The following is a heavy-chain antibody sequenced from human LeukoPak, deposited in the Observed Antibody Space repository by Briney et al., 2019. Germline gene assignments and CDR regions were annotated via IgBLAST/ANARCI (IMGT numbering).Heavy chain of an antibody. D-gene: IGHD2-8*02. J-gene: IGHJ4*02. CDR2: INPNSGAT. Sequence: VSVKVSCKASGYTFTGYYMHWVRQAPGQGLEWMGWINPNSGATNFAQKFQGRVTMTRDTSISTAYMELSRLRSDDTAVYYCARDTGTSPPDYWGRGTLVTVSS. V-gene: IGHV1-2*02. CDR1: GYTFTGYY. CDR3: ARDTGTSPPDY.